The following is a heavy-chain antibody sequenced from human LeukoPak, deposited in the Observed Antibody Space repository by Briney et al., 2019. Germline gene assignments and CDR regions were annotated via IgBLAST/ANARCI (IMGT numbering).Heavy chain of an antibody. CDR2: INHSGST. D-gene: IGHD2-2*01. J-gene: IGHJ4*02. CDR3: ARALYCSSTSCCPTIDY. Sequence: PSETLSLTCAIYGGSFSGYYWSWIRQPPGKGLEWIGEINHSGSTNYNPSLKSRVTISVDTSKNQFSLKLSSVTAADTAVYYCARALYCSSTSCCPTIDYWGQGTLVTVSS. V-gene: IGHV4-34*01. CDR1: GGSFSGYY.